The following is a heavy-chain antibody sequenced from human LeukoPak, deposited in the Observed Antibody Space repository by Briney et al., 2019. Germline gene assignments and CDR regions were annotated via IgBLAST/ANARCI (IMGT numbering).Heavy chain of an antibody. D-gene: IGHD4-17*01. CDR1: GYSISSGYY. V-gene: IGHV4-38-2*02. CDR3: ASSWTTVTTFDY. CDR2: IYHSGST. J-gene: IGHJ4*02. Sequence: SETLSLTCTVSGYSISSGYYWGWIRQPPGKGLEWIGSIYHSGSTNYNPSLKSRVTISVDKSKNQFSLKLSSVTAADTAVYYCASSWTTVTTFDYWGQGTLVTVSS.